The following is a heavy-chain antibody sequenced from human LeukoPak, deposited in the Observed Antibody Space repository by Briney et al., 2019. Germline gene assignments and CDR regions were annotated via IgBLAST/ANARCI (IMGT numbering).Heavy chain of an antibody. Sequence: GGSLRLSCAASGFTFSSDAMSWVRQAPGKGLEWVSAISGSGGSTYYADSVKGRFTISRDNSKNTLYLQMNSLRAEDTAVYCCAKGLNVLLWFGEPYFFDFWGQGPGVSVSS. CDR2: ISGSGGST. J-gene: IGHJ4*02. CDR1: GFTFSSDA. V-gene: IGHV3-23*01. D-gene: IGHD3-10*01. CDR3: AKGLNVLLWFGEPYFFDF.